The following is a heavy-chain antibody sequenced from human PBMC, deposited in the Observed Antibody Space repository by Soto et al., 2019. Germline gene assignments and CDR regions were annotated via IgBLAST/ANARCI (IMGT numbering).Heavy chain of an antibody. CDR3: ARGMAIRAYDSSGYIFDY. J-gene: IGHJ4*02. V-gene: IGHV4-59*01. CDR1: GGSISSYY. D-gene: IGHD3-22*01. Sequence: SETLSLTCTVSGGSISSYYWSWIRQPPGKGLEWIGYIYYSGSTNYNPSLKSRVTISVDTSKNQFSLKLSSVTAADTAVYYCARGMAIRAYDSSGYIFDYWGQGTLVTVSS. CDR2: IYYSGST.